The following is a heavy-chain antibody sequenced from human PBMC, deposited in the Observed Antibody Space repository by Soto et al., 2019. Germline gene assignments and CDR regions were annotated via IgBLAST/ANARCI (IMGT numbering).Heavy chain of an antibody. CDR2: ISSSSSTI. CDR3: ARRSLVVEAYYYYMDV. V-gene: IGHV3-48*01. J-gene: IGHJ6*03. D-gene: IGHD2-15*01. CDR1: GFTVSSYS. Sequence: GSLRLSCAASGFTVSSYSMNWVRQAPGKGLEWVSYISSSSSTIYYADSVKGRFTISRDNAKNSLYLQMNSLRAEDTAVYYCARRSLVVEAYYYYMDVWGKGSTVTVSS.